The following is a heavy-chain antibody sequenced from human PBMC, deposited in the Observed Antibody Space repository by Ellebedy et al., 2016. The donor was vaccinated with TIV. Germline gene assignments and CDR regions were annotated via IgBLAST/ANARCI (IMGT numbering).Heavy chain of an antibody. Sequence: MPSETLSLTRTLSGGSISSYYWSWIRQPPGKGLEWIGYIYYSGSTNYNPSLKSRVTISVAPSKNQFSLKLSSVIAADTAVYYCARLDYGDYAVSTWGQGTLVTVSS. CDR3: ARLDYGDYAVST. CDR2: IYYSGST. V-gene: IGHV4-59*12. J-gene: IGHJ4*02. CDR1: GGSISSYY. D-gene: IGHD4-17*01.